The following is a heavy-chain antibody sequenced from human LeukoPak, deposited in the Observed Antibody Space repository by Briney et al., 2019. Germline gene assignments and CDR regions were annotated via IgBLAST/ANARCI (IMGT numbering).Heavy chain of an antibody. CDR3: ARGRLMFSYYGSGSYPHSNYYYGMDV. Sequence: SETLSLTCAVYGGSFSGYYWSWIRQPPGKGLEWSGEINYSGSTNYNPSLKSRVTISVDTSKNQFSLKLSSVTAADTAVYYCARGRLMFSYYGSGSYPHSNYYYGMDVWGQGTTVTVSS. D-gene: IGHD3-10*01. J-gene: IGHJ6*02. CDR2: INYSGST. V-gene: IGHV4-34*01. CDR1: GGSFSGYY.